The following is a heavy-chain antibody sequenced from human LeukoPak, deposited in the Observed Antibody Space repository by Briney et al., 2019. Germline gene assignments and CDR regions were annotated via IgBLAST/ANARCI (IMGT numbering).Heavy chain of an antibody. J-gene: IGHJ4*02. CDR3: AIELATVTTMPFDY. CDR1: GFTVSSNH. Sequence: PGGSLRLSCAASGFTVSSNHMSWVRQAPGKGLEGVSVIYSGGSTYYADSVKGRFTISRDNSKNTLYLQMNSLRAEDTAVYYCAIELATVTTMPFDYWGQGTLVTVSS. CDR2: IYSGGST. D-gene: IGHD4-17*01. V-gene: IGHV3-53*01.